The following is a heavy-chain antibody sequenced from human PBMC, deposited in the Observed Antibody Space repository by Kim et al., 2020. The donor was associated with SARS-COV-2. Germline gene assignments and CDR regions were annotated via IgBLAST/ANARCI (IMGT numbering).Heavy chain of an antibody. J-gene: IGHJ5*02. Sequence: GGSLRLSCAASGFTFSSYAMSWVRQAPGKGLEWVSAISGSGGSTYYADSVKGRFTISRDNSKNTLYLQMNSRRAEDTAVYYCAKDQQLGSGWRYNWFDPWGQGTLVTVSS. CDR3: AKDQQLGSGWRYNWFDP. D-gene: IGHD6-25*01. CDR1: GFTFSSYA. V-gene: IGHV3-23*01. CDR2: ISGSGGST.